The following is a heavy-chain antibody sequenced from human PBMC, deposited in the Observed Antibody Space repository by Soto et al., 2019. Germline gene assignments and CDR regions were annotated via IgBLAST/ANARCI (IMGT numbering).Heavy chain of an antibody. J-gene: IGHJ5*02. V-gene: IGHV2-26*01. CDR3: ARRHLAVAVSPWFDP. D-gene: IGHD6-19*01. Sequence: QVTLKESGPVLVKPTETLTLRCTVSGLSITDSEMGVSWIRQPPGQPLEWLAHIDSSGEKSYRTFLKSRIALSKDTSKRQIVLTMTNMDPADTATYYCARRHLAVAVSPWFDPWGQGIPVTVSS. CDR2: IDSSGEK. CDR1: GLSITDSEMG.